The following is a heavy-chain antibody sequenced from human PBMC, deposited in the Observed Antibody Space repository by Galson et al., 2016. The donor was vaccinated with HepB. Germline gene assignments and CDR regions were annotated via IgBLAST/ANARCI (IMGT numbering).Heavy chain of an antibody. CDR3: ATFSLYETSDYYYDEGEYFHH. D-gene: IGHD3-22*01. J-gene: IGHJ1*01. CDR1: GGTFSSYV. Sequence: SVKVSCKASGGTFSSYVVNWVRQAPGQGLEWIGRVTLILGTPNYAQQFQGRVTITADKSTSTAYMELRSLRSEDTAFYYCATFSLYETSDYYYDEGEYFHHWGQGTLVTVSS. V-gene: IGHV1-69*04. CDR2: VTLILGTP.